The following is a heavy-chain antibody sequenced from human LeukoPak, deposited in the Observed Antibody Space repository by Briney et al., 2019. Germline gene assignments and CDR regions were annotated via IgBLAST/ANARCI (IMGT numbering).Heavy chain of an antibody. CDR1: GGTFSSYA. CDR2: IIPIFGTA. CDR3: ARGPYCGGDCYEPDFDY. V-gene: IGHV1-69*05. J-gene: IGHJ4*02. D-gene: IGHD2-21*02. Sequence: SVKVSCKASGGTFSSYAISWVRQAPGQGLEWMGGIIPIFGTANYAQKFQGRVTITTDESTSTAYMELSSLRSEDTAVYYCARGPYCGGDCYEPDFDYWGQGTLVTVCS.